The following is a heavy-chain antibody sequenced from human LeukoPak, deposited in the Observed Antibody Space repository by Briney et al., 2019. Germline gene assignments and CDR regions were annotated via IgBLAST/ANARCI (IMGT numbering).Heavy chain of an antibody. CDR3: ASRTTGTTKWFDP. D-gene: IGHD1-1*01. V-gene: IGHV4-4*07. J-gene: IGHJ5*02. Sequence: SETLSLTCTVSGGSISMYYWSWIRQPAGKGLEWIGRMYTSGSTNYNPSLKSRVTISVDTSKNQFSLKLSSVTAADTAVYYCASRTTGTTKWFDPWGQGTLVIVSS. CDR2: MYTSGST. CDR1: GGSISMYY.